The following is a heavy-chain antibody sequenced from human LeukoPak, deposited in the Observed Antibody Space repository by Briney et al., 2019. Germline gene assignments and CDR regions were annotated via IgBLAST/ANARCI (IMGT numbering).Heavy chain of an antibody. CDR1: GFTFSSYA. D-gene: IGHD3-22*01. V-gene: IGHV3-23*01. Sequence: GGSLRLPCAASGFTFSSYAMSWVRQAPGKGLEWVSGISTSGGTTSYADSVKGRFTISRDNPRNTLYMQMNSLRAEDTAVYYCAIMHRYYDGSGYWVQWGQGTLVTVSS. J-gene: IGHJ4*02. CDR2: ISTSGGTT. CDR3: AIMHRYYDGSGYWVQ.